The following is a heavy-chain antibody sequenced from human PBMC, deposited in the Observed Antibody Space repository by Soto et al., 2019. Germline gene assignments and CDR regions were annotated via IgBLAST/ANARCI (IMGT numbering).Heavy chain of an antibody. CDR3: ASGSYFIHSHFSYYFDY. Sequence: QVQLVQSGAEVKKPGSSVKVSCKASGGTFSSYAISWVRQAPGQGLEWMGGIIPIFGTANYAQKFQGRVTITADESTSTAYIELRILRSEYTDVYYCASGSYFIHSHFSYYFDYCGQGTLGTVSS. J-gene: IGHJ4*02. CDR1: GGTFSSYA. D-gene: IGHD1-26*01. V-gene: IGHV1-69*12. CDR2: IIPIFGTA.